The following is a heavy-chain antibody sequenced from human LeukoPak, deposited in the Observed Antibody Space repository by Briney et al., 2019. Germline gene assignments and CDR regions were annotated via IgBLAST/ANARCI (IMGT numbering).Heavy chain of an antibody. CDR3: ARDPFGDFHFDP. J-gene: IGHJ5*02. CDR2: IYISGST. V-gene: IGHV4-4*07. Sequence: SETLSLTCTVSGASISSCHWSWIRQPAGKGLEWIGRIYISGSTNYNPSLKSRVTLSLDTSKNQFSLNLSSVTAADTAVYYCARDPFGDFHFDPWGQGTLVTVSS. D-gene: IGHD3-16*01. CDR1: GASISSCH.